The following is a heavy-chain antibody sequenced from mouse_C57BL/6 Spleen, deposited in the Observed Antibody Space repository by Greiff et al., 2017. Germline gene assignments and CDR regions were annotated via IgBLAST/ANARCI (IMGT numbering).Heavy chain of an antibody. D-gene: IGHD1-1*01. CDR2: IYPGDGDT. J-gene: IGHJ2*01. CDR3: ARVLITTVVFDY. V-gene: IGHV1-82*01. CDR1: GYAFSSSW. Sequence: QVQLQQPGPELVKPGASVKISCKASGYAFSSSWMNWVKQRPGKGLEWIGRIYPGDGDTNYNGKFKGKATLTADKSSSTAYMQLSSLTSEDSAVYFCARVLITTVVFDYWGQGTTLTVSS.